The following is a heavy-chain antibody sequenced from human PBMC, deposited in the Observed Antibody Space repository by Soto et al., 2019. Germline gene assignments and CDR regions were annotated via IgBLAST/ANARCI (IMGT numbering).Heavy chain of an antibody. CDR1: GYSMNSNNW. D-gene: IGHD2-2*01. V-gene: IGHV4-28*01. CDR3: ARKQRKPAAIWN. J-gene: IGHJ4*02. Sequence: KPSETLSLTCVVSGYSMNSNNWWGWIRQPPGKGLEWIGDIYYTGTTYYNPSLKSRVTMSVDTAKDQFSLRLSSVTAVDTAVYYCARKQRKPAAIWNWGQGTLGTVSS. CDR2: IYYTGTT.